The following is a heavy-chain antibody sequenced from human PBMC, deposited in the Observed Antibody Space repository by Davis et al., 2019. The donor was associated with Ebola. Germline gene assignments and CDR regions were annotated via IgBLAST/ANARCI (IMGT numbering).Heavy chain of an antibody. J-gene: IGHJ6*02. D-gene: IGHD5-24*01. CDR1: GFTFSSYA. CDR3: ARDPYSVEMATIPGKYYYGMDV. Sequence: GGSLRLSCAASGFTFSSYAMSWVRQAPGKGLEWVSAISGSGGSTYYADSVKGRFTISRDNSKKTLYLQMNSLRAEDTAVYYCARDPYSVEMATIPGKYYYGMDVWGQGTTVTVSS. V-gene: IGHV3-23*01. CDR2: ISGSGGST.